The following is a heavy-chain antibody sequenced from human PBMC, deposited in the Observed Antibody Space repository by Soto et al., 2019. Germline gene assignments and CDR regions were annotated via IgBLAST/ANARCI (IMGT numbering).Heavy chain of an antibody. CDR3: ARTDYYYLDY. V-gene: IGHV1-8*01. CDR2: INPSNGNT. D-gene: IGHD3-10*01. J-gene: IGHJ4*02. Sequence: ASVKVSCKASGYTFTSYDINWVRQATGQGLEWMGWINPSNGNTNYAQKFQGRVTMTRDTSASTAYMELSSLRSEDTAVYYCARTDYYYLDYWGQGTLVTVPQ. CDR1: GYTFTSYD.